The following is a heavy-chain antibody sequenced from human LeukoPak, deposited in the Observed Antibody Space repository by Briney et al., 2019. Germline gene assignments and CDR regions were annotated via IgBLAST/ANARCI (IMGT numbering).Heavy chain of an antibody. J-gene: IGHJ6*02. D-gene: IGHD3-22*01. Sequence: GGSLRVSCAASGFTFSSNAMHCVRQAPGKGLEWVAVISYDGSNKYYADSVKGRFTISRDNSKNTLYLQMNSLRAEDTAVYYCARVRPSGSSGYYYYYGMDVWGQGTTVTASS. CDR2: ISYDGSNK. V-gene: IGHV3-30-3*01. CDR3: ARVRPSGSSGYYYYYGMDV. CDR1: GFTFSSNA.